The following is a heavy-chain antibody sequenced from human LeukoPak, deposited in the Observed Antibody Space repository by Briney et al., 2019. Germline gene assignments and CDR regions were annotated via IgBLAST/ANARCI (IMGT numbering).Heavy chain of an antibody. CDR3: ATGTGHYYYYYYMDV. D-gene: IGHD1-1*01. J-gene: IGHJ6*03. V-gene: IGHV4-39*01. Sequence: SETLSLTCTVSGGSISSSSYYWGWIRQPPGKGLEWIGSIYYSGSTYYNPSLKSRVTISVDTSKNQFSLKLSSVTAADTAIYYCATGTGHYYYYYYMDVWGKGTTVTVSS. CDR1: GGSISSSSYY. CDR2: IYYSGST.